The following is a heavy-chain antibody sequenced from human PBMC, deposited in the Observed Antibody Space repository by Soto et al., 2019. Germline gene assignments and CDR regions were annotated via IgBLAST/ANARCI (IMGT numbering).Heavy chain of an antibody. J-gene: IGHJ6*03. V-gene: IGHV1-69*08. D-gene: IGHD3-16*01. CDR3: ARDSLGGPYYYYMDV. Sequence: QVQLVQSGAEVKKPGSSVKVSCKASEGSFSSYTISWVRQAPEQGFEWMGRIIPILGIANYAQKFQGRVTITADKSTSTAYMELNSLRSEDTAAYYCARDSLGGPYYYYMDVWGKGTTVTVSS. CDR2: IIPILGIA. CDR1: EGSFSSYT.